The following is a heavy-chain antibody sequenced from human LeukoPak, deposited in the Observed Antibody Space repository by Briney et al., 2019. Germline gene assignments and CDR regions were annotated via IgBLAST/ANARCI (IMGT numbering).Heavy chain of an antibody. D-gene: IGHD2-2*01. CDR1: GGSFSGYY. CDR2: INHSGST. J-gene: IGHJ4*02. V-gene: IGHV4-34*01. Sequence: PSETLSLTCAVCGGSFSGYYWSWIRQPPGKGLEWIGEINHSGSTNYNPTLKSRVTISVDTSKNQFSLKRSSVTAADTAVYYCARDRHQLRRPYYFDYWGQGTLVTVSS. CDR3: ARDRHQLRRPYYFDY.